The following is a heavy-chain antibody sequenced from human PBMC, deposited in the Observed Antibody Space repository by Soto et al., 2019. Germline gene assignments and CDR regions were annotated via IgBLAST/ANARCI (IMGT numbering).Heavy chain of an antibody. J-gene: IGHJ4*02. Sequence: GGSLRLSCAASGFTFSSYGMHWVRQAPGKGLEWVAVISYDGSNKYYADSVKGRFTISRDNSKNTLYLQMNSLRAEDTAVYYCAKDLFHDSRPMGDFDYWGQGTLVTVSS. CDR2: ISYDGSNK. CDR3: AKDLFHDSRPMGDFDY. D-gene: IGHD3-22*01. V-gene: IGHV3-30*18. CDR1: GFTFSSYG.